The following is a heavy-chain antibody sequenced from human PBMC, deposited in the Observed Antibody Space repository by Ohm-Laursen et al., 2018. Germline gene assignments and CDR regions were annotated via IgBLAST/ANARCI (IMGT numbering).Heavy chain of an antibody. V-gene: IGHV4-59*01. Sequence: TLSLTCAVYGGSFSGYYWSWIRQPPGKGLEWIGYIYYSGSTNYNPSLKSRVTISVDTSKNQFSLTLSSVTAADTAVYYCASATVVTRRYFDYWGQGTLVTVSS. CDR1: GGSFSGYY. CDR3: ASATVVTRRYFDY. J-gene: IGHJ4*02. D-gene: IGHD4-23*01. CDR2: IYYSGST.